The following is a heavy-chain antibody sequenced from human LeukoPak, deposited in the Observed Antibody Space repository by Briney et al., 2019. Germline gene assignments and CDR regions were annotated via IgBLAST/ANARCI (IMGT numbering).Heavy chain of an antibody. D-gene: IGHD6-19*01. J-gene: IGHJ3*02. Sequence: SETLSLTCTVSGGSISSYYWSWIRQPAGKGLEWIGRIYTSGSTNYNPSLKSRVTMSVDTSKNQFSLKLSSVTAADTAVYYCARFSLGIVVAGTGEAFDIWGQGTMVTVSS. V-gene: IGHV4-4*07. CDR2: IYTSGST. CDR1: GGSISSYY. CDR3: ARFSLGIVVAGTGEAFDI.